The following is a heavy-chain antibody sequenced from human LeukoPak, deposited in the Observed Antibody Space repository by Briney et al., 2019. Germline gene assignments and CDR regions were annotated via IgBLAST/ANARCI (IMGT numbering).Heavy chain of an antibody. CDR2: INAANGHT. D-gene: IGHD3-3*01. J-gene: IGHJ4*02. V-gene: IGHV1-3*01. CDR3: ARAIRYDFWSGYYFDY. Sequence: GASVKVSCKASGYTFTNYAIHWVRQAPGQRFEWMGWINAANGHTKYSQEFQDRITITRDTFATTAYMELRSLRSDDTAVYYCARAIRYDFWSGYYFDYWGQGTLVTVSS. CDR1: GYTFTNYA.